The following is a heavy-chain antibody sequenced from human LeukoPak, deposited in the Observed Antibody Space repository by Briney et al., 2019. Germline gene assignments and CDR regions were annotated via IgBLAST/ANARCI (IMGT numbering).Heavy chain of an antibody. V-gene: IGHV4-4*07. J-gene: IGHJ4*02. CDR2: VSRTGGI. CDR3: ARGNGWKLHDY. D-gene: IGHD5-24*01. CDR1: DDPVTTSY. Sequence: SETLSLTCTVSDDPVTTSYWSWIRQPVGKGLEWIGRVSRTGGILHNSSFRGRFTLSVDTSNNRFSLAVSAVTAADTAVYYCARGNGWKLHDYWGQGIQVTVSS.